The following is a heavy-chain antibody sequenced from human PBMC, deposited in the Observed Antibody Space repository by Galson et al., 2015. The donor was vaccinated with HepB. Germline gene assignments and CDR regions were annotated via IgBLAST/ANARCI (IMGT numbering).Heavy chain of an antibody. J-gene: IGHJ4*02. D-gene: IGHD6-19*01. V-gene: IGHV3-9*01. CDR2: ISWNSGSI. CDR3: AKDRVGSGWYGAAFDN. CDR1: GFSFDDYA. Sequence: SLRLSCAASGFSFDDYAMHWVRQGPGKGLEWVSGISWNSGSIGYADSVKGRFTISRDNAKKSLYLQMNSLRAEDTALYYCAKDRVGSGWYGAAFDNWGQGTLVTVSS.